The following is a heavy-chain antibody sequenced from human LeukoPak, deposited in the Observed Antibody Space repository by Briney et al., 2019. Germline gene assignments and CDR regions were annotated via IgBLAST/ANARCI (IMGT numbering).Heavy chain of an antibody. CDR2: INPNSGGT. Sequence: ASVKVSCKASGYTFTGYYMHWVRQAPGQGLEWMGWINPNSGGTNYAQKFQGRVTMTRDTSISTAYMELSRLRSDDTAVYYCARDLGFGKTTGTTRYYYSYMYVCGKGNTVTISS. CDR1: GYTFTGYY. CDR3: ARDLGFGKTTGTTRYYYSYMYV. D-gene: IGHD1-1*01. J-gene: IGHJ6*03. V-gene: IGHV1-2*02.